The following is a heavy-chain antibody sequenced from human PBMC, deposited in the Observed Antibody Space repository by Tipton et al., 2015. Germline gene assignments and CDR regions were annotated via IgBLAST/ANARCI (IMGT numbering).Heavy chain of an antibody. CDR2: VHYSGST. CDR1: GGSVSSGSYY. V-gene: IGHV4-39*01. CDR3: ARRFSHSSSWTFDY. J-gene: IGHJ4*02. D-gene: IGHD6-13*01. Sequence: SLTCTVSGGSVSSGSYYWGWIRQPPGKGLEWIGSVHYSGSTYNNPSLKSRVTISVDTSKNQFSLKLSSVTAADTAVYYCARRFSHSSSWTFDYWGQETLVTVSS.